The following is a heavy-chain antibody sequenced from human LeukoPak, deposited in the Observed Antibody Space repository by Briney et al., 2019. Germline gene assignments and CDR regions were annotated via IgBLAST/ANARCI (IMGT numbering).Heavy chain of an antibody. D-gene: IGHD1-20*01. Sequence: ASVKVSCKASGYTFTGYYMHWVRQAPAQGLEWMGWINPNSGGTNYAQKFQGRVTMTRDTSISTAYMELSRLRSDDTAVYYCAREVTGTKPYYYYYMDVWGKGTTVTVSS. V-gene: IGHV1-2*02. CDR1: GYTFTGYY. J-gene: IGHJ6*03. CDR2: INPNSGGT. CDR3: AREVTGTKPYYYYYMDV.